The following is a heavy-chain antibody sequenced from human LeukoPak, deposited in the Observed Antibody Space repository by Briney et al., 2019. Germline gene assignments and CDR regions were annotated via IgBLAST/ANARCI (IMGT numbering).Heavy chain of an antibody. V-gene: IGHV3-48*03. J-gene: IGHJ1*01. CDR2: ISSSGSTI. Sequence: GGSLRLSCAASGFTFSSYEMNWVRQAPGKGLECVSYISSSGSTIYYADSVKGRFTISRDNAKNSLYLQMNSLRAEDTAVYYCSFPPIFHFQHWGQGTLVTVSS. D-gene: IGHD3-9*01. CDR3: SFPPIFHFQH. CDR1: GFTFSSYE.